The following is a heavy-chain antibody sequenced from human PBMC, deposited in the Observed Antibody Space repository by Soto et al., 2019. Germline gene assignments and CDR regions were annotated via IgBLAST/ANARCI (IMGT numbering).Heavy chain of an antibody. CDR2: LTVTGDSA. J-gene: IGHJ6*03. CDR1: GFRLSDSA. Sequence: EVQLLESGGGLVQPGGSLRLSCAASGFRLSDSAVSWVRQAPGKGLEWVSSLTVTGDSAFYSDSVKGRFTISRDISKSTLYLQMKSLRAEDTAVYYCAKNGCSYPACYAYYYYVDVGGRGTTVTVSS. D-gene: IGHD2-15*01. CDR3: AKNGCSYPACYAYYYYVDV. V-gene: IGHV3-23*01.